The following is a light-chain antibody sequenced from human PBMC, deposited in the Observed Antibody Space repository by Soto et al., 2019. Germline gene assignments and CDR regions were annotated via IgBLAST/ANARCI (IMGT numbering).Light chain of an antibody. J-gene: IGKJ3*01. Sequence: EIVMTQSPATLSVSPGERATLSCRASQSVSSNLAWYQQKPGQAPRRLIYGASTRSTGIPARFSGSGSGTEFTLTISSLQSEDFAVYYCQQYNNWRFTFGPGTKVDIK. V-gene: IGKV3-15*01. CDR1: QSVSSN. CDR3: QQYNNWRFT. CDR2: GAS.